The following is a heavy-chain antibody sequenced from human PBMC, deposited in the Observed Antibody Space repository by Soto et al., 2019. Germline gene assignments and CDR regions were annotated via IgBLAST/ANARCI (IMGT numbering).Heavy chain of an antibody. V-gene: IGHV4-59*08. Sequence: SETLSLTCTVSGGSISSYYWSWIRQPPGKGLEWIGYIYYSGSTNYNPSLKSRVTISVDTSKNQFSLKLSSVTAADTAVYYCARRRSYYYYYMDVWGKGTTVTV. CDR3: ARRRSYYYYYMDV. J-gene: IGHJ6*03. CDR1: GGSISSYY. CDR2: IYYSGST.